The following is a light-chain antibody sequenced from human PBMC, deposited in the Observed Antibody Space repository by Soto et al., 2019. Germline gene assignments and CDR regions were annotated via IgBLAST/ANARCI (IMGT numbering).Light chain of an antibody. CDR2: EVS. CDR1: SSDVGAYNY. J-gene: IGLJ1*01. Sequence: QSVLTQPPSASGSPGQSVTISCIGTSSDVGAYNYVSWYQQHPAKVHQLMIYEVSKRPSGVPDRFSASKSVNTASLTVSGVQAEDEADYYCSSHGGSNNFYIFGTGTKVTVL. V-gene: IGLV2-8*01. CDR3: SSHGGSNNFYI.